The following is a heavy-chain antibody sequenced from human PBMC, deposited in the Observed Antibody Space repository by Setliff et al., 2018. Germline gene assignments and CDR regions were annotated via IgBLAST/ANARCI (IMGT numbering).Heavy chain of an antibody. Sequence: KPSETLSLTCSVSGGSISSSYWTWIRQPPGKGLEWIGYIYSSGSSNYHPSLKSRVTIPVDASKNQFSLKLNSVTAADTAVYYCASGGAGFFTSGRWGQGTLVTVSS. CDR3: ASGGAGFFTSGR. D-gene: IGHD3-3*01. V-gene: IGHV4-59*08. CDR2: IYSSGSS. CDR1: GGSISSSY. J-gene: IGHJ4*02.